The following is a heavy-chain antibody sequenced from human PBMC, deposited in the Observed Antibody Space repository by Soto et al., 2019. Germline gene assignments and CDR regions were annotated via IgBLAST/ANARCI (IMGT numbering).Heavy chain of an antibody. Sequence: PGGSLRLSCTASGFTFGDYAMSWFRQAPGKGLEWVGFIRSKAYGGTTEYAASVKGRFTISRDDSKSIAYLQMNSLKTEDTAVYYCTTNRVRDAFDIWGQGTMVTVSS. CDR1: GFTFGDYA. V-gene: IGHV3-49*03. J-gene: IGHJ3*02. D-gene: IGHD7-27*01. CDR3: TTNRVRDAFDI. CDR2: IRSKAYGGTT.